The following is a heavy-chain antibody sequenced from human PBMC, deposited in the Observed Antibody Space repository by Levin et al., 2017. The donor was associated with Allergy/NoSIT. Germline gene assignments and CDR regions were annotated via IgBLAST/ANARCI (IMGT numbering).Heavy chain of an antibody. CDR3: AQRSPVRHFDWFDP. V-gene: IGHV2-5*02. J-gene: IGHJ5*02. Sequence: SGPTLVKPTQTLTLTCTFSGFSLSTSGVGVGWIRQPPGKALEWLALIYWDDDKRYSPSLKSRLSITKDTSKNQVVLTMTNMDPVDTATYYCAQRSPVRHFDWFDPWGQGTLVTVSS. CDR2: IYWDDDK. CDR1: GFSLSTSGVG. D-gene: IGHD3-9*01.